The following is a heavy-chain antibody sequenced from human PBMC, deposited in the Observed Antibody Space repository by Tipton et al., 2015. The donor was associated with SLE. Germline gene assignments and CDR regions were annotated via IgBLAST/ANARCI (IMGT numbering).Heavy chain of an antibody. CDR2: IYYSGST. D-gene: IGHD3-22*01. CDR3: ARHYDSLTPFDY. J-gene: IGHJ4*02. Sequence: TLSLTCTVSGSSISNYYWSWIRQPPGKGLEWIGNIYYSGSTNYNPSLKSRVTISVHTSKNQFSLRMSSVTAADTAVYYCARHYDSLTPFDYWGQGTLVTVSS. V-gene: IGHV4-59*01. CDR1: GSSISNYY.